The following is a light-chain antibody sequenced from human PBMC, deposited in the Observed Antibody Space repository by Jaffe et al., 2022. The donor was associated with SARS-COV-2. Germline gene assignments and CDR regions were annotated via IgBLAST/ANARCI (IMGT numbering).Light chain of an antibody. CDR2: AAS. Sequence: DIQMTQSPSSLSASVGDRVTITCRASQTINTYLNWYQQKPGKAPKLLIYAASSLPQGVPSTFSGRGSGTDFTLTISSLQPEDFATYYCQQSYSSPFTFGPGTKVDIK. CDR1: QTINTY. CDR3: QQSYSSPFT. V-gene: IGKV1-39*01. J-gene: IGKJ3*01.